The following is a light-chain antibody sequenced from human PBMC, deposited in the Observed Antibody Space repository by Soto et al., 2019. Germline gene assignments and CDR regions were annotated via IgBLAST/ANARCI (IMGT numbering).Light chain of an antibody. CDR1: SSDVGGYNY. V-gene: IGLV2-14*01. CDR3: SSYPSSSPPV. CDR2: EVS. J-gene: IGLJ1*01. Sequence: QSVLTQPAAVSGSGGQSITISCTGTSSDVGGYNYVSWYQQHPGKAPKLMIYEVSNRPSGVSNRFSGSKSGNTAALTISGLQAEDEADYYCSSYPSSSPPVFGPGTKVTVL.